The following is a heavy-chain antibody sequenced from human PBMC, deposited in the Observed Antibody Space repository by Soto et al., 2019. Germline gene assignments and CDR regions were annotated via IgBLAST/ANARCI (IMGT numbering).Heavy chain of an antibody. CDR2: IYYSGST. J-gene: IGHJ4*02. CDR1: GGSISSSSYY. V-gene: IGHV4-39*01. CDR3: ATPLTRGKVRGGGY. D-gene: IGHD3-10*01. Sequence: SETLSLTCTVSGGSISSSSYYWGWIRQPPGKGLEWIGSIYYSGSTYYNPSLKSRVTISVDTSKNQFSLKLSSVTAADTAVYYWATPLTRGKVRGGGYWAQGTLDAVSS.